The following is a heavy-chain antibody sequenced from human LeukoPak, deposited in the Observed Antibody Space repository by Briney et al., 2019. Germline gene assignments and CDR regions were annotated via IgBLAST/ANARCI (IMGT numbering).Heavy chain of an antibody. CDR2: INAGSGNT. D-gene: IGHD3-22*01. CDR3: ARGDYYDSSGYYHDAFDI. J-gene: IGHJ3*02. V-gene: IGHV1-3*01. Sequence: ASVKVSCKASGYTFTSYAMHWVRQAPGQRLEWMGWINAGSGNTKYSQKFQGRVTITRDTSASTAYMELSSLRSEDTAVYYCARGDYYDSSGYYHDAFDIWGQGTMVTVSS. CDR1: GYTFTSYA.